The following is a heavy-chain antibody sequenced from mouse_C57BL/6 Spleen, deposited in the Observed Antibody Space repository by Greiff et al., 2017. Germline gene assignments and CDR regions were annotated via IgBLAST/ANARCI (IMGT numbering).Heavy chain of an antibody. Sequence: VQRVESDAELVKPGASVKISCKVSGYTFTDHTIHWMKQRPEQGLEWIGYIYPRDGSTKYNEKFKGKATLTADKSSSTAYMQLNSLTSEDSAVYFCARPLLGLGYFDYWGQGTTLTVSS. CDR2: IYPRDGST. CDR3: ARPLLGLGYFDY. J-gene: IGHJ2*01. V-gene: IGHV1-78*01. D-gene: IGHD4-1*01. CDR1: GYTFTDHT.